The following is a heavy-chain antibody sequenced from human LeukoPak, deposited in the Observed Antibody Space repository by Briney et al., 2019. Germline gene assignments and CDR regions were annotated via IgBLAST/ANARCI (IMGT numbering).Heavy chain of an antibody. D-gene: IGHD2-2*01. CDR3: AREGCSSTSCYGESFDY. CDR2: INHSGST. Sequence: SETLSPTCAVYGGSFSGYYWSWIRQPPGKGLEWIGEINHSGSTNYNPSLKSRVTISVDTSRNQFSLKLSSVTAADTAVYYCAREGCSSTSCYGESFDYWGQGTLVTVSS. CDR1: GGSFSGYY. V-gene: IGHV4-34*01. J-gene: IGHJ4*02.